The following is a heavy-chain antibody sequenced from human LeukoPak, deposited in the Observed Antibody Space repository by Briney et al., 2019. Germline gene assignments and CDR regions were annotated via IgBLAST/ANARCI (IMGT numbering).Heavy chain of an antibody. CDR1: GYTFTGYY. Sequence: ASVKVSCKASGYTFTGYYMHWVRQAPGQGLEWMGIINPSGGSTSYAQKFQGRVTMTRDMSTSTVYMELSSLRSEDTAVYYCARADSRGELLGDNWFDPWGQGTLVTVSS. D-gene: IGHD1-26*01. CDR3: ARADSRGELLGDNWFDP. CDR2: INPSGGST. J-gene: IGHJ5*02. V-gene: IGHV1-46*01.